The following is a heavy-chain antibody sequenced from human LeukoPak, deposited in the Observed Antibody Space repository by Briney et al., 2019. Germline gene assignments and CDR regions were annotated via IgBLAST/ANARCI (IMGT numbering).Heavy chain of an antibody. V-gene: IGHV4-61*02. CDR3: ARVAAAVRNWFDP. J-gene: IGHJ5*02. CDR1: GGSISSGSYY. Sequence: SQTLSLTCTVSGGSISSGSYYWSWIRQPVGKGLEWIGRIYTSGSTNYNPSLKSRVTISVDTSKNQFSLKLSSVTAADTAVYYRARVAAAVRNWFDPWGQGTLVTVSS. CDR2: IYTSGST. D-gene: IGHD6-13*01.